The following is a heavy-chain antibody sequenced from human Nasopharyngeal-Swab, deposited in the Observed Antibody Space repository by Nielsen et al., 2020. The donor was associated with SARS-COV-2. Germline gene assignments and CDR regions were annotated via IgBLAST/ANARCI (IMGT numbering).Heavy chain of an antibody. CDR3: ANLWFGELSGYYYSYAMDV. J-gene: IGHJ6*02. CDR1: GFTFSSYA. CDR2: ITGSGGRT. V-gene: IGHV3-23*01. D-gene: IGHD3-10*01. Sequence: GGSLRLSCAASGFTFSSYAMSWVRQTPGKGLEWVSAITGSGGRTYYADSVKGRFTISRDNSKNTLYLQMNSLRAEDTAIYYCANLWFGELSGYYYSYAMDVWGQGTTVTVSS.